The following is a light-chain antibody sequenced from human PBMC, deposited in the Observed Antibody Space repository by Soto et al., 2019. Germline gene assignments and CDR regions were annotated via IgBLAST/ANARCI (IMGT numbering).Light chain of an antibody. CDR1: SSDVGGYNY. CDR3: SSYTRHSNHVV. J-gene: IGLJ2*01. Sequence: QSARTQPASVSGSPGQSITISCTGTSSDVGGYNYVSWYQQHPGKAPKLMIYDVSNRPSGVSDRFSGSKSGNTASLTISGLPGEDEGEYFRSSYTRHSNHVVFGGGTKLTVL. CDR2: DVS. V-gene: IGLV2-14*01.